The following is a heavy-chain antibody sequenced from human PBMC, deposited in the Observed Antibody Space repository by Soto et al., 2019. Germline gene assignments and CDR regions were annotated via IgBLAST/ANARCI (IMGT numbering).Heavy chain of an antibody. V-gene: IGHV1-69*01. D-gene: IGHD5-12*01. CDR1: GGTFSSYA. CDR3: ATADVDIVATMNIASYGMDV. Sequence: QVQLVQSGAEVKKPGSSVKVSCKASGGTFSSYAISWVRQAPGQGLEWMGGIIPIFGTANYAQKFQGRVTITADESTSTAYMELSSLRSEDTAVYYCATADVDIVATMNIASYGMDVWGQGTTVTVSS. J-gene: IGHJ6*02. CDR2: IIPIFGTA.